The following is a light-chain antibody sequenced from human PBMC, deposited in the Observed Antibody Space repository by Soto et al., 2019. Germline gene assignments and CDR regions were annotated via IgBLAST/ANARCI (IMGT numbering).Light chain of an antibody. Sequence: EIVLTQSPDTLSLSPGERATLSCRASQSLSNSYLAWYQQKPGQAPRLLIYGASRRVTGIPDRFSGSGSGTDFTLTISRLEPEDFAVYYCQHYAITLPFGGGTRVEIK. V-gene: IGKV3-20*01. J-gene: IGKJ4*01. CDR3: QHYAITLP. CDR1: QSLSNSY. CDR2: GAS.